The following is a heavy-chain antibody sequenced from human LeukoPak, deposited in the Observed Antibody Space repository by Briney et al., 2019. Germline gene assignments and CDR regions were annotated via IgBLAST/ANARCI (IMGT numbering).Heavy chain of an antibody. CDR3: ARVDLQGRAVAGIVDAFDI. Sequence: TAGGSLRLSCAASGFTFSSYAMSWVRQAPGKGLEWVSSISSSSSYIYYADSVKGRFTISRDNAKNSLYLQMNSLRAEDTAVYYCARVDLQGRAVAGIVDAFDIWGQGTMVTVSS. J-gene: IGHJ3*02. CDR2: ISSSSSYI. CDR1: GFTFSSYA. D-gene: IGHD6-19*01. V-gene: IGHV3-21*04.